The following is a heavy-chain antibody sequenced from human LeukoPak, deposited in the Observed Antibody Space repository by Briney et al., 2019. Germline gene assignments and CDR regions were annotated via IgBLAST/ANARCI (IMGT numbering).Heavy chain of an antibody. J-gene: IGHJ4*02. CDR3: ARGLSGSFSD. Sequence: PGGSLRLSCSASGFTFSDYAMQWVRQAPGKGLEYVSSINNNGGRTSYADSVKGRFTISRDNSKNTLFLQMSSLKSDDTGVYFCARGLSGSFSDWGQGTLVTVSS. CDR2: INNNGGRT. V-gene: IGHV3-64D*06. CDR1: GFTFSDYA. D-gene: IGHD1-26*01.